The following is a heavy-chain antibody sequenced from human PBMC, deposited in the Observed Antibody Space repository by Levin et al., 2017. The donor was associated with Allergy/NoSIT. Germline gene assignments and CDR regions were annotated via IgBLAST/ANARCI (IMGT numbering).Heavy chain of an antibody. Sequence: ASVKVSCNASGFTFSTYGLNWVRQAPGQGLEWMGWISGYNGNTNYAQKFQDRVTMTTDTSTITAYMELKSLRSDDTAVYYCARDYGYSSSSPPGDPDNCFDPWGQGTLVTVSS. CDR3: ARDYGYSSSSPPGDPDNCFDP. CDR1: GFTFSTYG. D-gene: IGHD6-6*01. V-gene: IGHV1-18*01. CDR2: ISGYNGNT. J-gene: IGHJ5*02.